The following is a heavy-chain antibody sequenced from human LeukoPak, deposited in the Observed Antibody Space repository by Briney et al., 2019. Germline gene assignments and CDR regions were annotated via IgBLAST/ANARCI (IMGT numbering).Heavy chain of an antibody. J-gene: IGHJ6*02. V-gene: IGHV1-69*04. CDR2: IIPILGIA. CDR1: GGTFSSYA. D-gene: IGHD3-10*01. Sequence: KPGASVKVSCKASGGTFSSYAISWVRQAPGQGLEWMGRIIPILGIANYAQKFQGRVTITADKSTSTAYMELSSLRSEDTAVYYCARRFEGSGSYRVGYYYYYGMDVWGQGTTVTVSS. CDR3: ARRFEGSGSYRVGYYYYYGMDV.